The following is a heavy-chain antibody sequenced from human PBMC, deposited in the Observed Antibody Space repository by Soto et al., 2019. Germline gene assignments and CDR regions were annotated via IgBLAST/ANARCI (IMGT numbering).Heavy chain of an antibody. CDR2: IIPILGIA. J-gene: IGHJ4*02. CDR3: AREGTGIAVAGTIDY. Sequence: QVQLVQSGAEVKKPGSSVKVSCKASGGTFSSYTISWVRQAPGQGLEWMGRIIPILGIANYAQKFQGRVTITADKSTSTAYMELSRLRSEDTAVYYCAREGTGIAVAGTIDYWGQGTLVTVSS. CDR1: GGTFSSYT. D-gene: IGHD6-19*01. V-gene: IGHV1-69*08.